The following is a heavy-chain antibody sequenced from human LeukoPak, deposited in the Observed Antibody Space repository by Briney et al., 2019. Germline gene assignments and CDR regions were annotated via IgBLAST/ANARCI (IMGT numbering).Heavy chain of an antibody. V-gene: IGHV4-59*01. J-gene: IGHJ4*02. Sequence: PSETLSLTCTVSGGSIGNFFWSWIRQSPGEGLEWIGFIYENGRTSYNPSLKSRVTISVDMSKNQFSLRLTSMTAADTAVYYCARDWELGHWGRGILVAVTS. CDR1: GGSIGNFF. CDR2: IYENGRT. D-gene: IGHD1-26*01. CDR3: ARDWELGH.